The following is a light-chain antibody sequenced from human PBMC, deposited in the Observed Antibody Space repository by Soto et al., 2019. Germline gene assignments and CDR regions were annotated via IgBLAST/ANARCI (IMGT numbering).Light chain of an antibody. J-gene: IGLJ1*01. CDR1: SSDVGGYNY. Sequence: QSALTQPASVSGSPGQSITISCTGTSSDVGGYNYVSWYQQHPGKAPKLMIYEVSNRPSGVSNRFSGSKSGNTASLTISGLQAEDEADYYCSSYTSSSTYVFGTAIKV. CDR3: SSYTSSSTYV. CDR2: EVS. V-gene: IGLV2-14*01.